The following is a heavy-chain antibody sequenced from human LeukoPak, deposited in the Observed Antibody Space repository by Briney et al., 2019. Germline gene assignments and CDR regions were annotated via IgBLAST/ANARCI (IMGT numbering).Heavy chain of an antibody. J-gene: IGHJ6*01. D-gene: IGHD3-10*01. Sequence: SETLSLTCTVSGGSISSYYWSWIRQPPGKGLEWIGYIYYRGSTNYNPSLKSRVTISVDTSKNQFSLKLSSVTAADTAIYYCARAPERWYSYGSYTYHYMDVWGQRDHGHRLL. V-gene: IGHV4-59*13. CDR2: IYYRGST. CDR1: GGSISSYY. CDR3: ARAPERWYSYGSYTYHYMDV.